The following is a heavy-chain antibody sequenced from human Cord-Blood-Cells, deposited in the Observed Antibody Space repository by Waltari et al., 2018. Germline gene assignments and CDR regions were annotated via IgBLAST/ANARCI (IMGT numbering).Heavy chain of an antibody. CDR3: ARGAVAGTVFDY. J-gene: IGHJ4*02. V-gene: IGHV4-39*01. D-gene: IGHD6-19*01. Sequence: QLQLQESGPGLVKPSETLSLTCTVSGGSISSSSYYWGWIRQPPGKGLEWIGSIYYSGSTYYNPSLKSRVTISVDTSKNQFSLKLSSVTAADMAVYYCARGAVAGTVFDYWGQGTLVTVSS. CDR2: IYYSGST. CDR1: GGSISSSSYY.